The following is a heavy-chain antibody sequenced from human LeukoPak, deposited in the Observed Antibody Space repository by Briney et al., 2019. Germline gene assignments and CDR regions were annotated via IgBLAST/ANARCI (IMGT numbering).Heavy chain of an antibody. CDR3: ARDPGGSRGYSAYYYYGMDV. J-gene: IGHJ6*02. V-gene: IGHV1-18*01. Sequence: ASVKVSCKASGYTFTSYGISWVRQAPGQGLEWMGWISAYNGNTNYAQKLQGRVTMTTDTSTSTAYMELRSLRSDDTAVYYCARDPGGSRGYSAYYYYGMDVWGQGTTVTVSS. CDR2: ISAYNGNT. D-gene: IGHD3-22*01. CDR1: GYTFTSYG.